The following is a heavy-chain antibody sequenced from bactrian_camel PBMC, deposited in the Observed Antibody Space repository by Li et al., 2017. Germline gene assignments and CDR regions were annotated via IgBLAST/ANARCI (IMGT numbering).Heavy chain of an antibody. J-gene: IGHJ6*01. CDR1: GHTYASYC. D-gene: IGHD1*01. Sequence: HVQLVESGGGSVQAGGSLRLSCAASGHTYASYCMGWFRQAPGKGRERVASIETDGSTDYEDSVKGRFTIFRDTAKNTLYLQLNNLKPEDTSVYYCAADRGYGLGCLSDSGYWGQGTQVTVS. CDR3: AADRGYGLGCLSDSGY. V-gene: IGHV3S55*01. CDR2: IETDGST.